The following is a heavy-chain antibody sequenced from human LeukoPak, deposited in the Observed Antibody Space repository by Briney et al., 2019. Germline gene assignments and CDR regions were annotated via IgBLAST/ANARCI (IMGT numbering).Heavy chain of an antibody. Sequence: PGGSLRLSCAASGFPFSSYAMSWVRQAPGKGLEWVSGISGSGGRTYYADSVKGRFTISRDTRNNTLYLQMSSLSAEDTAVCYCAGGGLERGPQGFIYWGQGTLVTVSS. CDR3: AGGGLERGPQGFIY. J-gene: IGHJ4*02. V-gene: IGHV3-23*01. D-gene: IGHD1-1*01. CDR2: ISGSGGRT. CDR1: GFPFSSYA.